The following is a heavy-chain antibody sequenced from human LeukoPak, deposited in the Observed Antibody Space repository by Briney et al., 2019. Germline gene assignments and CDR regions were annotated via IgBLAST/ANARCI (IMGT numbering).Heavy chain of an antibody. J-gene: IGHJ4*02. Sequence: GGSLRLSCAASGFTFSNAWMSWVRQAPGKGLEWVGRIKSKTDGGTTDYAAPVKGRFTISRDDSKSIAYLQVNSLRAEDTAVYYCAKTLNMVRGVTTDYWGQGTLVTVSS. CDR3: AKTLNMVRGVTTDY. V-gene: IGHV3-15*01. CDR2: IKSKTDGGTT. CDR1: GFTFSNAW. D-gene: IGHD3-10*01.